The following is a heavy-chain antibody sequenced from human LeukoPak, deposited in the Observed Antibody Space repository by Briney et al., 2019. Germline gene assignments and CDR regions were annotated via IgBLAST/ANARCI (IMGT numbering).Heavy chain of an antibody. CDR1: GFTFSSYS. CDR2: ITSSSSAI. CDR3: ARLPFSSGRYRDAFDI. V-gene: IGHV3-48*04. D-gene: IGHD6-19*01. Sequence: GGSLRLSCAASGFTFSSYSMNWVRQAPGKGLEWLSYITSSSSAIFYADSVKGRFTISRDNAKNSLYLQMNSLRAEDTAVYYCARLPFSSGRYRDAFDIWGQGTMVTVSS. J-gene: IGHJ3*02.